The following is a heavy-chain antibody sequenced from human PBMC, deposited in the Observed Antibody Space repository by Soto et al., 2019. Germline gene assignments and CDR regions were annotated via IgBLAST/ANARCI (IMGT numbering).Heavy chain of an antibody. J-gene: IGHJ4*02. Sequence: ASVKVSCKTSGYTFIRYAMHWVRQAPGQRLEWMGWINAGYGNTAYSQNFQGRVTLTRDTSASTAYMELSSLRSEDTAVYYCARAGDDCSTTTCYIIDYWGQGTLVTVSS. CDR2: INAGYGNT. CDR1: GYTFIRYA. D-gene: IGHD2-2*02. CDR3: ARAGDDCSTTTCYIIDY. V-gene: IGHV1-3*01.